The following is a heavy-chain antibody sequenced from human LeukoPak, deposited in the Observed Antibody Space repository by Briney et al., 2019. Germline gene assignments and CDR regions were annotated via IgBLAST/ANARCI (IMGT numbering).Heavy chain of an antibody. J-gene: IGHJ1*01. CDR2: ISAYNGNT. CDR3: ARDAGGDFVVSFQH. D-gene: IGHD4-17*01. Sequence: ASVKVSCTASGYTFTSYGISWVRQAPGQGLEWMGWISAYNGNTNYAQKLQGRVTMTTDTSTSTAYMELRNLRSDDTAMYYCARDAGGDFVVSFQHWGQGTLVTVSS. V-gene: IGHV1-18*04. CDR1: GYTFTSYG.